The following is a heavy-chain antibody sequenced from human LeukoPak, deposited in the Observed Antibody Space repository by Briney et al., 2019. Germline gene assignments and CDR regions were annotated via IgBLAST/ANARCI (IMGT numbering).Heavy chain of an antibody. CDR1: GGSISSNDYY. J-gene: IGHJ4*02. CDR3: ARHRGSSSLFDY. Sequence: SETLSLTCTVSGGSISSNDYYWDWIRQPPGMGLEYIGSIYYSGSTYYNPSLKSRVTISVDTSKNQFSLKLSSVTAADTAVYYCARHRGSSSLFDYWGQGTLVTVSS. V-gene: IGHV4-39*01. D-gene: IGHD6-6*01. CDR2: IYYSGST.